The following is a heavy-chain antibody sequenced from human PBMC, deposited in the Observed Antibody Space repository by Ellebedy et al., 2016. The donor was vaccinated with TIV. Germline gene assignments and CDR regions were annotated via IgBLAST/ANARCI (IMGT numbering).Heavy chain of an antibody. CDR1: GFTFSSYW. V-gene: IGHV3-7*01. Sequence: GESLKISXAASGFTFSSYWMSWVRQAPGKGLEWVANIKQDGSEKYYVDSVKGRFTISRDNAKNSLYLQMNRLRAEDTAVYYCTRSCCPVDYWGQGTLVTVSS. CDR3: TRSCCPVDY. CDR2: IKQDGSEK. J-gene: IGHJ4*02.